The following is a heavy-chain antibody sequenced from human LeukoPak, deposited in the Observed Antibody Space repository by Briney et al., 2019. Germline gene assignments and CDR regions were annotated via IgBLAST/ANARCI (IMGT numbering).Heavy chain of an antibody. CDR2: IYSTGST. J-gene: IGHJ4*02. Sequence: PSETLSLTCTVSGGSISNYYWSWLRQPPGKGLEWIGHIYSTGSTTYSPSLKSRVIMSADTSKNQFSLKLSSVTAADTAVYYCARDRGGWPRFDYWGQGTLVTVSS. V-gene: IGHV4-59*01. CDR1: GGSISNYY. D-gene: IGHD6-19*01. CDR3: ARDRGGWPRFDY.